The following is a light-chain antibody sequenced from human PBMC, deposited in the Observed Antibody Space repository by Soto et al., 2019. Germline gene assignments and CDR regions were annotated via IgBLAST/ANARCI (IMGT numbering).Light chain of an antibody. J-gene: IGLJ2*01. Sequence: QSVLTQPPSASGSPGQSVTISCTGTTSDVGGYNYVSWYQQHPGKAPKLMIYEVSKRPSGVPDRFSGSKSGNAASLTVSGLQDEDEADYYCSSYVGSNVVFGGGTQLTVL. CDR2: EVS. CDR3: SSYVGSNVV. V-gene: IGLV2-8*01. CDR1: TSDVGGYNY.